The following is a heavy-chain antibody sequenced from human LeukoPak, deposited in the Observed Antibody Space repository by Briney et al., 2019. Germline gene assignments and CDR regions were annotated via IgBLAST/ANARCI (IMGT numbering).Heavy chain of an antibody. CDR2: ISAYNGNT. CDR3: ARDRTRIQAGTPAY. Sequence: ASVKVSCKASGYTFTSYGISWVRQAPGQGLEWMGWISAYNGNTNYAQKLQGRVTMTTDTSTSTDYMELRSLRSDDTAVYYCARDRTRIQAGTPAYWGQGTLVTVSS. D-gene: IGHD6-13*01. CDR1: GYTFTSYG. V-gene: IGHV1-18*01. J-gene: IGHJ4*02.